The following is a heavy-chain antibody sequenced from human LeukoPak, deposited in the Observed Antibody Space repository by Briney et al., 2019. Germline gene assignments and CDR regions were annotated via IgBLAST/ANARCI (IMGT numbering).Heavy chain of an antibody. J-gene: IGHJ4*02. D-gene: IGHD5-18*01. Sequence: GGSLRLSCAASVFTFLKYGMHWVPPAPGKGLEWVALIRYDGSKKDYADSVKGRFTISRDNSKNTLHLQMNSLRAEDTAVYYCARTGDTERFDYWGQGTLVTVSS. CDR1: VFTFLKYG. CDR2: IRYDGSKK. CDR3: ARTGDTERFDY. V-gene: IGHV3-33*01.